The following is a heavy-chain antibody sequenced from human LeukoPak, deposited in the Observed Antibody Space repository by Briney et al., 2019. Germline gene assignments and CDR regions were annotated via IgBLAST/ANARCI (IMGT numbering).Heavy chain of an antibody. J-gene: IGHJ4*02. CDR3: ARDDYSSSDY. D-gene: IGHD6-6*01. V-gene: IGHV3-74*01. CDR2: IKSDGSDT. CDR1: GFTFSTYW. Sequence: GGSLRLSCAASGFTFSTYWMHWVRQAPGEGLVWVSRIKSDGSDTSYADSVKGRFTISRDNAKNTLYLQMNSLRAEDTAVYYCARDDYSSSDYWGQGTLVTVSS.